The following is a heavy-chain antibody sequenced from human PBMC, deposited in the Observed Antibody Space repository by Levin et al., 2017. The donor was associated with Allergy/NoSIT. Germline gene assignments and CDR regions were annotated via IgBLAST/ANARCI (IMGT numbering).Heavy chain of an antibody. CDR1: GVSISSYY. J-gene: IGHJ4*02. CDR2: IFYSGST. V-gene: IGHV4-59*01. Sequence: SETLSLTCTVSGVSISSYYWSWIRQPPGKGLEWIGYIFYSGSTNYNPSLKSRVTISVDTSKNQFSLKLSSVTAADTAVYYCARGRGQWLAVYFDYWGQGTLVPVSS. CDR3: ARGRGQWLAVYFDY. D-gene: IGHD6-19*01.